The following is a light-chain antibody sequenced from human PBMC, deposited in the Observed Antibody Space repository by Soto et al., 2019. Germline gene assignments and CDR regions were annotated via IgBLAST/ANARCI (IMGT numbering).Light chain of an antibody. CDR2: DAS. CDR1: QSVSRS. CDR3: QHRSNWHTTT. Sequence: EIVLTQSPATLSLSPGERATLSCRASQSVSRSLVWYQQKPGQAPRLLMYDASNRANGIPARFSGSGSGTDFTLTISSLETEDFAVYACQHRSNWHTTTFGQGTRLEIK. V-gene: IGKV3-11*01. J-gene: IGKJ5*01.